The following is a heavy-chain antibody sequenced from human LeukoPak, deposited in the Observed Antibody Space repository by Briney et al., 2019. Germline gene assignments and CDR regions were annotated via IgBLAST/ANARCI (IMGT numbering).Heavy chain of an antibody. Sequence: PGGSPRLSCAASGFTFSSYWMHWVRQAPGKGLVWVSRINSDGSSTSYADSVKGRFTISRDNAKNTLYLQMNSLRAEDTAVYYCARDWSSLAVAGTWYYFDYWGQGTLVTVSS. V-gene: IGHV3-74*01. CDR3: ARDWSSLAVAGTWYYFDY. CDR1: GFTFSSYW. D-gene: IGHD6-19*01. J-gene: IGHJ4*02. CDR2: INSDGSST.